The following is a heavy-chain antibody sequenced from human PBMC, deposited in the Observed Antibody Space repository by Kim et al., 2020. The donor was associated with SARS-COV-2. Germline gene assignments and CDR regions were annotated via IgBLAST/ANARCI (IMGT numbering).Heavy chain of an antibody. CDR3: ARTVEMSTIEAFDL. CDR1: SDSVSYYY. J-gene: IGHJ3*01. D-gene: IGHD1-1*01. CDR2: ISYSGNT. Sequence: SETLSLSCTVSSDSVSYYYWSWIRQPPGKGLEWIDYISYSGNTRYNPSLRSRVTISTDTSKNQFSLKLRSVTAADTAIYFCARTVEMSTIEAFDLWGQGTMVTVSS. V-gene: IGHV4-59*02.